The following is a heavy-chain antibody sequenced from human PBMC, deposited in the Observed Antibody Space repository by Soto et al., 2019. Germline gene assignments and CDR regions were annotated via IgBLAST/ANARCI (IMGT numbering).Heavy chain of an antibody. Sequence: SETLSLTCTVSGGSISSGGYYWSWIRQHPGKGLEWIGYIYYSGSTYYNPSLKSRVTISVDTSKNQFSLKLSSVTAADTAVYYCARPSIAAAGPFDIWGKGTMVTVS. CDR1: GGSISSGGYY. CDR2: IYYSGST. CDR3: ARPSIAAAGPFDI. J-gene: IGHJ3*02. D-gene: IGHD6-13*01. V-gene: IGHV4-31*03.